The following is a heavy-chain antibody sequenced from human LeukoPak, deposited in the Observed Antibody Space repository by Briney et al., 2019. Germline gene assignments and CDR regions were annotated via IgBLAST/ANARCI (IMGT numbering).Heavy chain of an antibody. D-gene: IGHD2-21*02. CDR1: GFTFSSYS. Sequence: GGSLRLSCAASGFTFSSYSMDWVRQAPGKGLEWVSYISSSSSTIYYADSVKGRFTISRDNSKNTLYLQMNSLRAEDTAVYYCAKALAVVTAIPDAFDIWGQGTMVTVSS. J-gene: IGHJ3*02. V-gene: IGHV3-48*01. CDR3: AKALAVVTAIPDAFDI. CDR2: ISSSSSTI.